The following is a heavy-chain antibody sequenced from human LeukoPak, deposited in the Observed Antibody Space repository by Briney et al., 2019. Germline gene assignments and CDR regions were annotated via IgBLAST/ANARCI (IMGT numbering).Heavy chain of an antibody. CDR2: ISYDGSNK. CDR3: ARGYGSWFDP. Sequence: GRSLRLSCAASGFTFSSYAMHWVRQAPGKGLEWVAVISYDGSNKYYADSVKGRFTISRDNSKNTLYLQMNSLRAEDTAVYYCARGYGSWFDPWGQGTLVTVSS. V-gene: IGHV3-30*04. CDR1: GFTFSSYA. J-gene: IGHJ5*02. D-gene: IGHD5-18*01.